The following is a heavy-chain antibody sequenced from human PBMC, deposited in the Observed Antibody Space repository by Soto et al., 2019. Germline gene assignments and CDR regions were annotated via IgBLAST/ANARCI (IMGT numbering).Heavy chain of an antibody. CDR1: GFTFSTYG. CDR3: ARDYCSGSYCFDL. CDR2: IWHDGSKK. V-gene: IGHV3-33*01. J-gene: IGHJ4*02. D-gene: IGHD2-15*01. Sequence: GGSLRLSCAASGFTFSTYGFHWVRQAPGKGLDWVAVIWHDGSKKYYTDSVKGRFSISRADPKNTLYLQMDSLRAEDTAVYYCARDYCSGSYCFDLWGQGTLVTVSS.